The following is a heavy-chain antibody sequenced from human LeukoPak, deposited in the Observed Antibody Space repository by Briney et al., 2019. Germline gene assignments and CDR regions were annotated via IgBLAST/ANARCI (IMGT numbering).Heavy chain of an antibody. V-gene: IGHV4-59*01. CDR3: ARGGYYGSGNDFRFDP. Sequence: SETLSLTCTVSVDSISRYYASWIPHSPGKGLECMGYIHYTGSSNYNHSLKSRVTISVETSKNQFSLKLKSVTAADTAVYYCARGGYYGSGNDFRFDPWGQGTLVTVSS. CDR2: IHYTGSS. CDR1: VDSISRYY. J-gene: IGHJ5*02. D-gene: IGHD3-10*01.